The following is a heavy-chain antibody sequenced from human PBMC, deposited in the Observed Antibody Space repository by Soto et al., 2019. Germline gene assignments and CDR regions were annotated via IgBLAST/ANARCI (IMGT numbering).Heavy chain of an antibody. D-gene: IGHD2-2*01. CDR3: ARDTYQLLYAFDI. J-gene: IGHJ3*02. CDR1: GFTFSDYY. V-gene: IGHV3-11*01. Sequence: QVQLVESGGGLDKPGRSLRRSCAAPGFTFSDYYMSWMRQAPGKGLEWGSYISSSGRTIYYADSVKGRFTISRDNAKNSLYLQMNSLRAEDTAVYYCARDTYQLLYAFDIWGQGTMVTVSS. CDR2: ISSSGRTI.